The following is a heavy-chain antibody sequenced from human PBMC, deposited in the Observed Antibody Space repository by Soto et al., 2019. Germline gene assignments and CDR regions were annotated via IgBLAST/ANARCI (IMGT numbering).Heavy chain of an antibody. CDR1: GGTFSIYA. V-gene: IGHV1-69*13. J-gene: IGHJ4*02. D-gene: IGHD3-22*01. CDR3: ASESTYYYDSSGYVGFDY. CDR2: IIPIFGTA. Sequence: SVKVSCEASGGTFSIYAISWVRQAPGQGLEWMGGIIPIFGTANYAQKFQGRVTITADESTSTAYMELSSLRSEDTAVYYCASESTYYYDSSGYVGFDYWGQGTLVTVSS.